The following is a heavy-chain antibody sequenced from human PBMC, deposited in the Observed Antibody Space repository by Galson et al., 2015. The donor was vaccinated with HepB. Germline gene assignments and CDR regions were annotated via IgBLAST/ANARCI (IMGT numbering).Heavy chain of an antibody. CDR2: FNSDGST. D-gene: IGHD6-6*01. V-gene: IGHV3-66*01. Sequence: SLRLSCAASGFTVSTKHMNWVRQAPGRGLEWVSVFNSDGSTYYTDSVKGRFTISRDNSKNTLFLQMNSLRAEDTAVYYCARVYSDSSGAIDYWGQGTLVTVSS. CDR1: GFTVSTKH. CDR3: ARVYSDSSGAIDY. J-gene: IGHJ4*02.